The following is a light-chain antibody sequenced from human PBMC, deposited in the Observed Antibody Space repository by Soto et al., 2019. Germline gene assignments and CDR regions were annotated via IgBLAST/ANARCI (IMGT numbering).Light chain of an antibody. CDR2: GAS. CDR3: QQYKNWPT. V-gene: IGKV3-15*01. J-gene: IGKJ1*01. CDR1: QSVSSN. Sequence: EIVMTQSPATLSVSPGERATLSCRASQSVSSNLAWYQQKLGQAPRLLIYGASTRATGIPARLSGSGSGTEFTLNISSLQSEDFAVYYCQQYKNWPTFGHGTKVEIK.